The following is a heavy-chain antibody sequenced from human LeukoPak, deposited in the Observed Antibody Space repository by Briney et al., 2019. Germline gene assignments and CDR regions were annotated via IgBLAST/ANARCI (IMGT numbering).Heavy chain of an antibody. J-gene: IGHJ4*02. Sequence: GGSLRLSCAASGFTFSTHAMSWVRQAPGKGLEWVSDISASGGSTYYADSVKGRFSVSRDNSKNTLYLQIKSLRAEDTAVYYCATKGLMITGTSFDYWGQGTLVSVSS. CDR3: ATKGLMITGTSFDY. V-gene: IGHV3-23*01. CDR1: GFTFSTHA. CDR2: ISASGGST. D-gene: IGHD1-14*01.